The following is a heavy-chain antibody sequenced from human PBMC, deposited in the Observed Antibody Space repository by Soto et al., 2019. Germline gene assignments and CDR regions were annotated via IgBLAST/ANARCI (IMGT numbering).Heavy chain of an antibody. D-gene: IGHD3-9*01. Sequence: GASVKVSCKASGYTFTSYGISWVRQAPGQGLEWMGWNSAYNGNTNYAQKLQGRVTMTTDTSTSTAYMELRSLRSDDTAVYYFASYGDILTGYYKYYYYYGMDVWGQGTTVTVSS. J-gene: IGHJ6*02. CDR2: NSAYNGNT. V-gene: IGHV1-18*01. CDR1: GYTFTSYG. CDR3: ASYGDILTGYYKYYYYYGMDV.